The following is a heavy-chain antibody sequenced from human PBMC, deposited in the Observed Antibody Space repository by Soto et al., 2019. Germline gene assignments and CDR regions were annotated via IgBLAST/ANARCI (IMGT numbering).Heavy chain of an antibody. V-gene: IGHV2-5*01. D-gene: IGHD2-8*01. J-gene: IGHJ5*02. CDR2: IYCNDDK. Sequence: QITLKESGPTLVKPTQTLTLTCTFSVFSLSTSGVGVGWIRQPPGKALEWLALIYCNDDKRYSPSLKSRLTITKDPSKNQVVLTMTNMDPVDTATYYCARRGQYCTNGVCHTYYNWFDPWGQGTLVTVSS. CDR1: VFSLSTSGVG. CDR3: ARRGQYCTNGVCHTYYNWFDP.